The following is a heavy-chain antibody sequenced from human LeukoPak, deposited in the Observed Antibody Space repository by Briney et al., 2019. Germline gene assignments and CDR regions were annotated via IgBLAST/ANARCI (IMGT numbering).Heavy chain of an antibody. D-gene: IGHD3-9*01. Sequence: SETLSLTCTVSGGSISSYYWSWIRQPAGKGLEWIGRIYTSGSTNYNPSLKSRVTISVDTSKNQFSLKLSSVTAADTAVYYCARDASYYDILTGYWYWFDPWGQGTLVTVSS. CDR2: IYTSGST. J-gene: IGHJ5*02. CDR3: ARDASYYDILTGYWYWFDP. CDR1: GGSISSYY. V-gene: IGHV4-4*07.